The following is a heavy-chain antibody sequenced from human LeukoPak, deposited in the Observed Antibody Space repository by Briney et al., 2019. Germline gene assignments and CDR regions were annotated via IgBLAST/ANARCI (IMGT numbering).Heavy chain of an antibody. CDR1: GYTFTIYD. CDR2: MNPNSGNT. J-gene: IGHJ6*02. Sequence: RASVTVSCTASGYTFTIYDINWVRQATGQGLEWMGWMNPNSGNTGYAQKFQGRVTMTRNTSISTAYMELSSLRSEDTAVYYCARGAYSSSWYPYYYYYYGMDVWGQGTTVTVSS. V-gene: IGHV1-8*01. CDR3: ARGAYSSSWYPYYYYYYGMDV. D-gene: IGHD6-13*01.